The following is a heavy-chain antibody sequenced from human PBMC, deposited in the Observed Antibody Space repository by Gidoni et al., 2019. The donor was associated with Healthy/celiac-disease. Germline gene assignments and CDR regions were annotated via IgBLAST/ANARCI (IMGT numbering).Heavy chain of an antibody. V-gene: IGHV3-66*01. CDR3: ARDFYDYVWGVTAE. J-gene: IGHJ4*02. CDR2: IYSGGST. CDR1: GFPVSSNY. D-gene: IGHD3-16*01. Sequence: EVQLVESGGGLVQPGGSLRLSCAASGFPVSSNYMSWVRKAPGKGLEWVSGIYSGGSTYYADSVKGRFTISRDNSKNTLYLQMNSLRAEDTAVYYCARDFYDYVWGVTAEWGQGTLVTVSS.